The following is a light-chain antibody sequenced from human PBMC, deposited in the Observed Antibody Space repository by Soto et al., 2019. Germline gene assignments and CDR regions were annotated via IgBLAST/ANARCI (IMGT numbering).Light chain of an antibody. V-gene: IGKV1-9*01. CDR1: QGISSY. CDR3: QQLNGYPIT. Sequence: IQWTQSPSSLSASVGDRVTITCRASQGISSYLAWYQQKPGKAPKLLIYAASTLQSGVPSRFSGSGSGTDFTLTISSLQPEDFATYYCQQLNGYPITFGQGTRLEIK. J-gene: IGKJ5*01. CDR2: AAS.